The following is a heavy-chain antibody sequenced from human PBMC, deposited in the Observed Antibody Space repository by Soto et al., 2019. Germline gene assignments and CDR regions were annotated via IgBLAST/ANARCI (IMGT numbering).Heavy chain of an antibody. CDR2: MNPNSGNT. J-gene: IGHJ6*03. Sequence: ASVKVSCKASGYTFTSYDINWVRQANRQGLEWMGWMNPNSGNTGYAQKFQGRVTMTRNTSISTAYMELSSLRSEDTAVYYCARGKYSSSWPRAGYYMDVWGKGTTVTVSS. V-gene: IGHV1-8*01. D-gene: IGHD6-13*01. CDR1: GYTFTSYD. CDR3: ARGKYSSSWPRAGYYMDV.